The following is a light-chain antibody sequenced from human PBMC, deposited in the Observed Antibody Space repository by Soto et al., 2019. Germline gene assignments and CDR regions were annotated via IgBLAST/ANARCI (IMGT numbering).Light chain of an antibody. CDR1: SSDGGGYQY. V-gene: IGLV2-8*01. CDR2: EVS. Sequence: QSVLTQPPSASGSPGQSVTISCTGTSSDGGGYQYVSWYQQHPGKAPKLMIYEVSKRPSGVPDRFSGSKSGNTASLTVSGLQAEDEADYYCSSYADNNNFVFGTGTKVTVL. CDR3: SSYADNNNFV. J-gene: IGLJ1*01.